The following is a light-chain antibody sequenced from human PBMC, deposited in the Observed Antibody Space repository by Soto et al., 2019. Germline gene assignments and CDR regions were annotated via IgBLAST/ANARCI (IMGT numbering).Light chain of an antibody. CDR1: QSVRRY. V-gene: IGKV3-11*01. CDR2: DAS. J-gene: IGKJ5*01. CDR3: QQRSNWPQT. Sequence: EIVLTHSPTTLSLSPGLRFALSCRASQSVRRYLDWYQKKTGKAPRLLIYDASNRATGIPARLSGSGYGTDLTITISSIETEDFEVYYCQQRSNWPQTFGHGTRLEIK.